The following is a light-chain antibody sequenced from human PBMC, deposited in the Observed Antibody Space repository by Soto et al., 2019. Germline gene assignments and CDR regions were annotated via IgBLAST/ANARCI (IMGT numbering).Light chain of an antibody. Sequence: EIVMTQSPAALSVSPGERATLSCTASQSLDSRFFAWYQQKPGQAPRLLISGASSRAAGIPDRCSGSGSGTDFTLTISRLEPEDFAVYYCKHCGTEPPWEVGQGTKVDIK. J-gene: IGKJ1*01. CDR2: GAS. V-gene: IGKV3-20*01. CDR3: KHCGTEPPWE. CDR1: QSLDSRF.